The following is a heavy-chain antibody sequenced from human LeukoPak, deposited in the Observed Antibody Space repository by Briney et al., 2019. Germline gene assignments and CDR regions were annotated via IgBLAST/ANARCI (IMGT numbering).Heavy chain of an antibody. CDR3: ARADSNIAARRIGFDY. Sequence: PGESLRLSCVASGFTFNTYNMNWVRQAPGKGLEWVSSITSSSSYIYYADSVKGRFTISRDNAKNSLYLQMNSLRAGDTALYYCARADSNIAARRIGFDYWGQGTLVTVSS. D-gene: IGHD6-6*01. J-gene: IGHJ4*02. CDR2: ITSSSSYI. V-gene: IGHV3-21*01. CDR1: GFTFNTYN.